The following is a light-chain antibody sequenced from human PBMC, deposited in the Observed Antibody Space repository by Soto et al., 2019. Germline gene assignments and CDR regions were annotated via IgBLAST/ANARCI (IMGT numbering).Light chain of an antibody. CDR2: AAS. J-gene: IGKJ1*01. V-gene: IGKV1-8*01. CDR1: QGISSY. Sequence: AVRMTQSPSSLSASTGDRVTITCRASQGISSYLAWYQQKPGKAPKLLIYAASTLQSGVPSRFSGSGSGTDFPLTFSCLQSEDFATYYCQQYYSYPRTFGQGTKVDTK. CDR3: QQYYSYPRT.